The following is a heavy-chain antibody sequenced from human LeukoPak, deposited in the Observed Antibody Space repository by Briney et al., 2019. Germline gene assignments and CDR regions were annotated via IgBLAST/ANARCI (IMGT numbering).Heavy chain of an antibody. J-gene: IGHJ3*02. CDR2: IYYSGST. CDR1: GGSISSYY. Sequence: PSETLPLTCTVSGGSISSYYWSWIRQPPGKGLEWIGYIYYSGSTNYNPSLKSRVTISVDTSKNQFSLKLSSVTAADTAVYYCARHGLLWFGELLSSLDAFDIWGQGTMVTVSS. V-gene: IGHV4-59*08. CDR3: ARHGLLWFGELLSSLDAFDI. D-gene: IGHD3-10*01.